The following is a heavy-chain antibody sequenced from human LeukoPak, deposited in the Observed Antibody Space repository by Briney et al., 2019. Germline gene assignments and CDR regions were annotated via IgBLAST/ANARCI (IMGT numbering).Heavy chain of an antibody. Sequence: PGGSQRLSCAASGFTLSNYWMSWVRQAPGKGLEWVANIKQDGSEKYYVDSVKGRFTISRDNAYNSLHLQMSSLRADATAVYYCARQGSTWWDPFDFWGQGTLVTVSS. CDR2: IKQDGSEK. D-gene: IGHD1-26*01. CDR3: ARQGSTWWDPFDF. CDR1: GFTLSNYW. V-gene: IGHV3-7*03. J-gene: IGHJ4*02.